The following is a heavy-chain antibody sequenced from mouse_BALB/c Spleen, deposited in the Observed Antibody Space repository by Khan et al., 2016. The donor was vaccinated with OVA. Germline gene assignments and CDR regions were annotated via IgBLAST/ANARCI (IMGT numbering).Heavy chain of an antibody. Sequence: QVQLQQSGAELARPGASVKMSCKASGYTFTSYTIHWIKKRPGQGLEWIGYINPSNGYTNYNQKFKDKATLTTDKSFTTAYLQLSSLPSDDSAVYNCVRDGAYHRNDGWFAYWGQGTLVTVSA. V-gene: IGHV1-4*01. D-gene: IGHD2-14*01. CDR2: INPSNGYT. J-gene: IGHJ3*01. CDR1: GYTFTSYT. CDR3: VRDGAYHRNDGWFAY.